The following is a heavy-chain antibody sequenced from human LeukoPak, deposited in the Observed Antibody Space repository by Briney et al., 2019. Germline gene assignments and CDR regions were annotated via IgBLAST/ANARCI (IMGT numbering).Heavy chain of an antibody. V-gene: IGHV1-69*05. CDR2: IIPILGTA. J-gene: IGHJ1*01. CDR1: GGTFSSYA. Sequence: ASVKVSCKASGGTFSSYAISWVRQAPGQGLEWMGGIIPILGTANYAQKFQGRVTITTDESTSTAYMELSSLRSEDTAVYYCARTRSSGWPFAEYFQHWGQGTLVTVSS. D-gene: IGHD6-19*01. CDR3: ARTRSSGWPFAEYFQH.